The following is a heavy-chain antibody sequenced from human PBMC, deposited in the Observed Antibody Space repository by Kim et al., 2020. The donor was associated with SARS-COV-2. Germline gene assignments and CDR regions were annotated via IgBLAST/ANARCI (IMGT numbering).Heavy chain of an antibody. V-gene: IGHV3-23*01. CDR2: ISGSGGST. CDR1: GFTFSSYA. J-gene: IGHJ4*02. D-gene: IGHD2-15*01. CDR3: AKKLCSGGSCSFDY. Sequence: GGSLRLSCAASGFTFSSYAMSWVRQAPGKGLEWVSAISGSGGSTYYADSVKGRFSISRDNSKNTLYLQMNSLRAEDTAVYYCAKKLCSGGSCSFDYWGQGTLVTVSS.